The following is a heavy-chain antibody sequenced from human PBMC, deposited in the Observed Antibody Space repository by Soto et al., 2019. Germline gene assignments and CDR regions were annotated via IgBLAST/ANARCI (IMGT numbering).Heavy chain of an antibody. J-gene: IGHJ4*02. CDR2: IIHVFGTA. CDR3: ATGDKIAMVRGVIISPLWYFDY. CDR1: GGTFSSYA. V-gene: IGHV1-69*01. D-gene: IGHD3-10*01. Sequence: VQLVQSGAEVKKPGCSVKVSCKASGGTFSSYAISWVRQAPGQGLEWMGGIIHVFGTANYAQKYQGRVTTTADESRGTSYMEVSSQRSEDTALYYCATGDKIAMVRGVIISPLWYFDYWGQGTLVTVSS.